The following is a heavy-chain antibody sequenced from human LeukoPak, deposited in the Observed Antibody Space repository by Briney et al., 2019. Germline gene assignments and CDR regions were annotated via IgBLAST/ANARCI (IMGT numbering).Heavy chain of an antibody. J-gene: IGHJ4*02. CDR3: ARRGMTTGDY. Sequence: MGWISAYNGNTNYAQKLQGRVTMTTDTSTSTAYMELRSLRSDDTAVYYCARRGMTTGDYWGQGTLVTVSS. V-gene: IGHV1-18*01. CDR2: ISAYNGNT. D-gene: IGHD4-17*01.